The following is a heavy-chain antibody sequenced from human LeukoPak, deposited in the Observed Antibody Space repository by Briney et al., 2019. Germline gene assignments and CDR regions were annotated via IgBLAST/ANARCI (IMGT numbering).Heavy chain of an antibody. CDR1: GGSISSSSYY. V-gene: IGHV4-39*07. CDR3: ARGDGYCSSTSCYAVDY. Sequence: SETLSLTCTVSGGSISSSSYYWGWIRQPPGKGLEWIGSIYYSGSTYYNPSLKSRVTISVDTSKNQFSLKLSSVTAADTAVYYCARGDGYCSSTSCYAVDYWGQGTLVTVSS. CDR2: IYYSGST. J-gene: IGHJ4*02. D-gene: IGHD2-2*03.